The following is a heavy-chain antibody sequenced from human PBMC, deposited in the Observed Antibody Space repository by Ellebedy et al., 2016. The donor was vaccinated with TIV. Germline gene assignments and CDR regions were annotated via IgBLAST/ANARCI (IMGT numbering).Heavy chain of an antibody. CDR1: GFTFANYA. D-gene: IGHD6-13*01. V-gene: IGHV3-23*01. CDR3: ARAQSSSWFPYDD. CDR2: VNGAGDHT. J-gene: IGHJ4*02. Sequence: PGGSLRLSCAASGFTFANYAMSWLRQAPGRGLEWVSTVNGAGDHTYYAGAVKGRFTISRDNAKNTVELQMNSLRVDDAAVYYCARAQSSSWFPYDDWGQGTLVTVSS.